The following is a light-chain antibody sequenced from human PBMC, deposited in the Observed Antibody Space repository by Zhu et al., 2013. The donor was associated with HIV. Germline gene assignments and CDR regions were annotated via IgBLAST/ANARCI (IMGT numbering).Light chain of an antibody. V-gene: IGKV1-5*01. Sequence: DIQMTQSPSTLSASVGDRVTITCRASQSISSWLAWYQQKPGKAPNLLIYDASSLESGVPSRFSGSGSATEFTLTISSLQPEDIATYYCQQYDNLPLTFGGGTKVEIK. CDR1: QSISSW. J-gene: IGKJ4*01. CDR3: QQYDNLPLT. CDR2: DAS.